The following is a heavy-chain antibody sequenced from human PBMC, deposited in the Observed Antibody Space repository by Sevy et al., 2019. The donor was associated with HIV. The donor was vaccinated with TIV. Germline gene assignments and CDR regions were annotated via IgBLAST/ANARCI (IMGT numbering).Heavy chain of an antibody. CDR1: GFTFSNYY. J-gene: IGHJ4*02. CDR2: ISDSGGYT. V-gene: IGHV3-23*01. D-gene: IGHD6-19*01. CDR3: ANRAGPIFDN. Sequence: GGPLRLSCVVSGFTFSNYYMSWVRQAPGKGLEWVSVISDSGGYTSYTDSVKGRFTISRDNSKNTLYLQMNSLRVEDTAIYYCANRAGPIFDNWGQGTLVTVSS.